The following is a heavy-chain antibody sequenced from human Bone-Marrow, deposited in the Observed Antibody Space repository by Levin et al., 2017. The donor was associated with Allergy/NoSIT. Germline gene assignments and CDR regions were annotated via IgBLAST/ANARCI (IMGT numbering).Heavy chain of an antibody. V-gene: IGHV4-59*08. D-gene: IGHD2-2*01. CDR2: IYYSGST. J-gene: IGHJ5*01. CDR3: ARQAVPAAMNGFDS. CDR1: GATISSFY. Sequence: SETLSLTCTVSGATISSFYWSWIRQPPGKGLEWIGYIYYSGSTNYSPSLNSRVSMSADMSRNQVYLTMSSVTAADTAVYYCARQAVPAAMNGFDSWGQGTLVTVSS.